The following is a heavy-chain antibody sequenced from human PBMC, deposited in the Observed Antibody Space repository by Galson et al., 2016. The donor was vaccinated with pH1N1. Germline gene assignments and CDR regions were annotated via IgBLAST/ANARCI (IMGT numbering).Heavy chain of an antibody. CDR3: AREVSAFKYLFDP. CDR1: GFTFNNYN. Sequence: SLRLSCAASGFTFNNYNMDWVRQVPGKGLEWVSSIRSTGSDVHYGDSVKGRFTIFRDNAKNSLYLQMNSLKVEDTGVYFCAREVSAFKYLFDPWSQGTPVTVSS. D-gene: IGHD5/OR15-5a*01. J-gene: IGHJ5*02. CDR2: IRSTGSDV. V-gene: IGHV3-21*01.